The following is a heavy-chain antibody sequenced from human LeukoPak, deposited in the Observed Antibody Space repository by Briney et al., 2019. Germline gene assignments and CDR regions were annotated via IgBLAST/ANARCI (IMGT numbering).Heavy chain of an antibody. J-gene: IGHJ4*02. CDR3: AKDMVPYSSGRFDY. D-gene: IGHD6-19*01. CDR2: ISSSGSTI. Sequence: PGGSLRLSCAASGFTFSDYYMSWIRQAPGKGLEWVSYISSSGSTIYYADSVKGRFTISRDNAKNSLYLQMNSLRAEDTAVYYCAKDMVPYSSGRFDYWGQGTLVTVSS. V-gene: IGHV3-11*01. CDR1: GFTFSDYY.